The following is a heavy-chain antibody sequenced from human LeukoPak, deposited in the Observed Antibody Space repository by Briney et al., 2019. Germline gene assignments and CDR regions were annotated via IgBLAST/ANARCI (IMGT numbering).Heavy chain of an antibody. D-gene: IGHD3-16*02. Sequence: PSETLSLTCAVYGGSFSGYYWSWIRQPPGKGLEWIGEINHSGSTNYNPSLKSRVTISVDTSKNQFSLKLSSVTAADTAVYCCARGGYDYVWGSYRYPRYFDYWGQGTLVTVSS. CDR3: ARGGYDYVWGSYRYPRYFDY. J-gene: IGHJ4*02. V-gene: IGHV4-34*01. CDR1: GGSFSGYY. CDR2: INHSGST.